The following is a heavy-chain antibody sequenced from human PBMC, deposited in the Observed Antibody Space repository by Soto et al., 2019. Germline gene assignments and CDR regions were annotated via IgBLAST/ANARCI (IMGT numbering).Heavy chain of an antibody. V-gene: IGHV4-30-4*01. CDR2: IYYSGST. D-gene: IGHD5-18*01. J-gene: IGHJ6*02. CDR3: ARAGKSYGYMFSMDV. CDR1: GGSMRSGEYY. Sequence: PSESLALGCAVSGGSMRSGEYYGSWLRQPPGKGLEWIGYIYYSGSTYYNPSLKSRVTISVDTSKNQFSLKLSSVTAADTAVYYCARAGKSYGYMFSMDVLGQGTTVTGSS.